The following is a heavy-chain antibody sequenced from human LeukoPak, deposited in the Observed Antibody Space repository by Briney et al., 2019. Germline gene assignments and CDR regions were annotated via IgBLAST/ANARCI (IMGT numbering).Heavy chain of an antibody. CDR3: ARESYYGDYWGV. J-gene: IGHJ6*02. Sequence: GGSLRLSCVASGFVFSSYTMNWVRQTPGKGLEWIAYIRYSNSDTDYADSVKGRFTVSRDDAKNSLYLQMNSLRDEDTAVYYCARESYYGDYWGVWGQGTTVTVSS. CDR2: IRYSNSDT. CDR1: GFVFSSYT. D-gene: IGHD4-17*01. V-gene: IGHV3-48*02.